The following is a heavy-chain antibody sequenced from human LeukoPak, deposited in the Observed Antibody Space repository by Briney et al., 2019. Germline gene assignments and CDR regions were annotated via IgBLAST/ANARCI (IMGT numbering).Heavy chain of an antibody. J-gene: IGHJ4*02. D-gene: IGHD1-1*01. CDR2: IVVGSGNT. CDR1: RYTFTGYY. CDR3: AAGNWYEFDY. V-gene: IGHV1-58*02. Sequence: SVKVSCKASRYTFTGYYIHWVRQARGQRLEWIGWIVVGSGNTNYAQKFQERVTITRDMSTSTAYMELSSLRSEDTAVYYCAAGNWYEFDYWGQGTLVTVSS.